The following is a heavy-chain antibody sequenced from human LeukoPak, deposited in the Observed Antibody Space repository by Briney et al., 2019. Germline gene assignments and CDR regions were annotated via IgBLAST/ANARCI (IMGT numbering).Heavy chain of an antibody. Sequence: SETLSLTCAVYGGSFSGYYWSWIRQPPGKGLEWIGEINHSGSTNYNPSLKSRVTISVDTSKNQFSLKLSSVTAADTAVYYCARGHSRGCSGYGRIAAAGTWVYWGQGTLVTVSS. D-gene: IGHD6-13*01. CDR2: INHSGST. CDR1: GGSFSGYY. V-gene: IGHV4-34*01. J-gene: IGHJ4*02. CDR3: ARGHSRGCSGYGRIAAAGTWVY.